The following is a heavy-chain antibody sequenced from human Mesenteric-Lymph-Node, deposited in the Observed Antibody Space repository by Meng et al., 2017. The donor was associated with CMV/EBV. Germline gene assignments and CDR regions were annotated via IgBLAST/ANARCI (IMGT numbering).Heavy chain of an antibody. Sequence: ASVKVSCKASGYTFTGFYIQWVRQAPGQGLEWMGWTNPNSGVTNYAQKFQGRVTMTRDTSISTAYMELSRLTSDETAVYYCARDSRIVGAMRGTFDIWGQGTMVTVSS. J-gene: IGHJ3*02. V-gene: IGHV1-2*02. CDR3: ARDSRIVGAMRGTFDI. D-gene: IGHD1-26*01. CDR1: GYTFTGFY. CDR2: TNPNSGVT.